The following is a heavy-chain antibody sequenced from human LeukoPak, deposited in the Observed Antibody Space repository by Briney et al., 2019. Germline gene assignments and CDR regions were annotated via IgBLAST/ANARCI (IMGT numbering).Heavy chain of an antibody. D-gene: IGHD3-22*01. J-gene: IGHJ3*02. CDR1: GGSISSYY. V-gene: IGHV4-59*08. Sequence: PSETLSLTCTVSGGSISSYYWSWIRQPPGKGLEWIGYVYYTGSTNYNPSLKSRVTISVDTSKNQFSLKLSSVTAADTAVYYCARAPPSYYYDSSGYTINDAFDIWGQGTMVTVSS. CDR2: VYYTGST. CDR3: ARAPPSYYYDSSGYTINDAFDI.